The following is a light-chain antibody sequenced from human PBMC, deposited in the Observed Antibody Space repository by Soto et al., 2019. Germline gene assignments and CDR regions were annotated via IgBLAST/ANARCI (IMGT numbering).Light chain of an antibody. V-gene: IGKV1-12*01. CDR3: QPANGFPHT. CDR2: AAS. J-gene: IGKJ2*01. Sequence: DVQMTQSPSSVSASVGDRVTITCRARQDIRSWLTWYQQKPGQAPKLLIYAASTLQNGVPSRFSGSGSGTDFTLTISGLQREEFATYYCQPANGFPHTFGQGTRLDI. CDR1: QDIRSW.